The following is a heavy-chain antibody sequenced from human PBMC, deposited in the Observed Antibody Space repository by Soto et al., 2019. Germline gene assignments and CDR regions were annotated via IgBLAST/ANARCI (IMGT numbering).Heavy chain of an antibody. J-gene: IGHJ6*02. CDR3: ARGPYYDFWSGYQPYYYGMDV. Sequence: QVQLVQSGAEVKKPGASVKVSCKASGYTFTSYGISWVRQAPGQGLEWMGWISAYNGNTNNAQKLQGRVTMTTDTSTSTAYMELRSLRSDDTAVYYCARGPYYDFWSGYQPYYYGMDVWGQGTTVTVSS. V-gene: IGHV1-18*01. CDR1: GYTFTSYG. CDR2: ISAYNGNT. D-gene: IGHD3-3*01.